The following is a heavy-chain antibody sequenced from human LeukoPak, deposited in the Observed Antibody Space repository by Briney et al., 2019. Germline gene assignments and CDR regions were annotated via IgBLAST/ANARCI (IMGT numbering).Heavy chain of an antibody. CDR3: ANLQLYGDYVSDY. J-gene: IGHJ4*02. V-gene: IGHV3-23*01. D-gene: IGHD4-17*01. CDR2: ITLSGVST. Sequence: ETLSLTCTVSGGSISSSSYYWGWIRQPPGKGLEWVSFITLSGVSTFYADSVKGRFTISRDNSKNTLYLQMNSLRAEDTAVYYCANLQLYGDYVSDYWGQGTLVTVSS. CDR1: GGSISSSSYY.